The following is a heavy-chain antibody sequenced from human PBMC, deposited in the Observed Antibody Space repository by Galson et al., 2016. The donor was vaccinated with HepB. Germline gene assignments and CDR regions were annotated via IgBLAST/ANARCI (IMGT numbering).Heavy chain of an antibody. CDR1: GYTFTSYS. D-gene: IGHD5-18*01. V-gene: IGHV1-46*01. J-gene: IGHJ4*02. CDR3: ARDRPSYGDHGDY. CDR2: INPNGGSA. Sequence: SVKVSCKASGYTFTSYSMYWVRQARGQGLEWIGIINPNGGSATYAQKFQGRVTMSSDTSTGTVYMELTSLRFEDTGVYYCARDRPSYGDHGDYWGQGTLVTVSS.